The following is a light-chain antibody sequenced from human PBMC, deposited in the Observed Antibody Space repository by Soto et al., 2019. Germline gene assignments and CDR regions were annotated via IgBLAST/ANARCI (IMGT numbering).Light chain of an antibody. CDR3: QKYNTFPAT. CDR2: SAS. Sequence: DIQMTQSPPSLSASVGDRVTITCRASQGIGNSLAWYQQKPGTVPKLLIYSASTLQSGVPSGFSGSGSGTDFTLTISSLQPEDVAAYYWQKYNTFPATFGQGTGLEIK. J-gene: IGKJ5*01. CDR1: QGIGNS. V-gene: IGKV1-27*01.